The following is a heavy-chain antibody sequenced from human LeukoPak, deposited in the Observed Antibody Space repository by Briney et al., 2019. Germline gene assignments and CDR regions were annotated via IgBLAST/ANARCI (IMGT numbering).Heavy chain of an antibody. CDR2: MNPNSGNT. CDR1: GYTFTGYY. J-gene: IGHJ4*02. V-gene: IGHV1-8*02. D-gene: IGHD3-10*01. CDR3: ARVAIGR. Sequence: AASVKVSCKASGYTFTGYYMHWVRQAPGQGLEWMGWMNPNSGNTGYAQKFQGRVTMTRNTSISTAYMELSSLRSEDTAVYYCARVAIGRWGQGTLVTVSS.